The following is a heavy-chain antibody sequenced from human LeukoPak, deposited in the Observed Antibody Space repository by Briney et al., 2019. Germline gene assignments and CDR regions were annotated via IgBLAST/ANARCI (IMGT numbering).Heavy chain of an antibody. CDR1: GFTFGDYA. J-gene: IGHJ4*02. CDR2: IRSKAYGGTT. CDR3: TRGSGSYYPFDY. Sequence: PGGPLRLSCTASGFTFGDYAMSWVRQAPGKGLEWVGFIRSKAYGGTTEYAASVKGRFTISRDDSKSIAYLQMNSLKTEDTAVYHCTRGSGSYYPFDYWGQGTLVTVSS. D-gene: IGHD1-26*01. V-gene: IGHV3-49*04.